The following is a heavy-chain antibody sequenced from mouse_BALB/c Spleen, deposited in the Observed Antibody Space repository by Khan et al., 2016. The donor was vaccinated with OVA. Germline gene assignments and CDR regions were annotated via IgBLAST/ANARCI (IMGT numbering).Heavy chain of an antibody. CDR3: ARGRTY. J-gene: IGHJ4*01. CDR1: GYSITSDYA. Sequence: EVQLQESGPGLVKPSQSLSLTCTVTGYSITSDYAWNWIRQFPGNKLEWMGYIRYSGSSSYHPSLQSRISITRDTSKNQFFLQLNSVTTEDTATYYCARGRTYWGQGTSVTVSS. V-gene: IGHV3-2*02. CDR2: IRYSGSS.